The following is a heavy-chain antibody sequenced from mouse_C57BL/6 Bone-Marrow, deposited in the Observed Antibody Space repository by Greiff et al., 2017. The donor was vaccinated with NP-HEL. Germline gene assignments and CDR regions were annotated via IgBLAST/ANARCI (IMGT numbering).Heavy chain of an antibody. CDR2: IDPNSGGT. CDR3: ASPRFPSWFAY. Sequence: QVQLQQPGAELVKPGASVKLSCKASGYTFTSYWMHWVKQRPGRGLEWIGRIDPNSGGTKYNEKFKSKATLTVDKPSSTAYMQLSSLTSEDSAVYYCASPRFPSWFAYWGQGTLVTVSA. CDR1: GYTFTSYW. V-gene: IGHV1-72*01. J-gene: IGHJ3*01.